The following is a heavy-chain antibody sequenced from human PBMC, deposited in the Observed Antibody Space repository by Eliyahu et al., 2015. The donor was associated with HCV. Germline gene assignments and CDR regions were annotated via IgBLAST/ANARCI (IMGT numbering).Heavy chain of an antibody. CDR3: ANQGGNTKPLY. CDR1: GFTFSXYA. V-gene: IGHV3-23*01. CDR2: ITGSGGST. Sequence: EVQLLESGGGLVPPGGSLRLXCAAXGFTFSXYAXGWVRXAXGKGLEWVSAITGSGGSTXYADSVKGRFTISRDNSQNTLYLQMNSLRAEDTAVYYCANQGGNTKPLYWGQGTLVTVSS. J-gene: IGHJ4*02. D-gene: IGHD2-8*01.